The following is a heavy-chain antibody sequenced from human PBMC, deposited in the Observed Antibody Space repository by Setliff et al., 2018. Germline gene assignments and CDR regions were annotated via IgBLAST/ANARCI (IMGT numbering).Heavy chain of an antibody. CDR1: GFTFSSYW. CDR2: IKQDGSEK. Sequence: GGSLRLSCVASGFTFSSYWMDWVRQAPGKGLEWVANIKQDGSEKYYVDSVKGRFTISRDNAKNSLYLQIISLRVEDTAVYYCSRQLGDWGQGTQVTVSS. CDR3: SRQLGD. J-gene: IGHJ4*02. V-gene: IGHV3-7*01. D-gene: IGHD3-16*01.